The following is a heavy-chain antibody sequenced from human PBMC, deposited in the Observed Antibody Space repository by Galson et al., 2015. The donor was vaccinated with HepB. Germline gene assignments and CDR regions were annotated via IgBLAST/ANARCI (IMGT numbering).Heavy chain of an antibody. CDR2: ISSSATTI. Sequence: SLRLSCAASGFTFSDYFMSWIRQAPGKGLEWVSYISSSATTIYYADSVKGRFTISRDNAKNSLYLQMNSLRAEDTAVYYCARDGFYDYIWGSYRYGWFDPWGQGTLVTVSS. CDR1: GFTFSDYF. J-gene: IGHJ5*02. CDR3: ARDGFYDYIWGSYRYGWFDP. D-gene: IGHD3-16*02. V-gene: IGHV3-11*01.